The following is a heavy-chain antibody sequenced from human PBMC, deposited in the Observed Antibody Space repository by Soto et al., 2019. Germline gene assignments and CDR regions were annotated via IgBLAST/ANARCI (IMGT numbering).Heavy chain of an antibody. CDR1: GGSFSGYY. J-gene: IGHJ5*02. CDR2: INHSGST. Sequence: SETLSLTCAVYGGSFSGYYWSWIRQPPGKGLEWIGEINHSGSTNYNPSLKSRVTISVDTSKNQFSLKLSSVTAADTAVYYCARGIRARWFDPWGQGTLVTVSS. CDR3: ARGIRARWFDP. V-gene: IGHV4-34*01. D-gene: IGHD6-6*01.